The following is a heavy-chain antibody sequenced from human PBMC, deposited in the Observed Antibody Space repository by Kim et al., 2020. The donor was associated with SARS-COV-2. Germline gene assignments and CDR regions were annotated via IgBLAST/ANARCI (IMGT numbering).Heavy chain of an antibody. V-gene: IGHV1-3*01. Sequence: ASVKVSCKASGYTFTSYAMHWVRQAPGQRLEWMGWINAGNGNTKYSQKFQGRVTITRDTSASTAYMELSSLRSEDTAVYYCARDLIDSSGWYRLTQTSNYYYYYGMDVWGQGTTVTVSS. J-gene: IGHJ6*02. CDR1: GYTFTSYA. CDR2: INAGNGNT. CDR3: ARDLIDSSGWYRLTQTSNYYYYYGMDV. D-gene: IGHD6-19*01.